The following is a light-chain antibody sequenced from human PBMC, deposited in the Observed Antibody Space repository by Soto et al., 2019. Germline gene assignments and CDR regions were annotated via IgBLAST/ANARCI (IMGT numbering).Light chain of an antibody. CDR2: DVN. CDR1: SSNVGGCNY. J-gene: IGLJ2*01. V-gene: IGLV2-11*01. CDR3: SSYAGIGNWV. Sequence: QSALTQPHSGSGSPGQSVTISCTGNSSNVGGCNYVSWYQQYPGKDPQVMIYDVNKRPSKVPDRFSGSKSGNTASLTISGLQAEDEAASYCSSYAGIGNWVFGEGTKLTVL.